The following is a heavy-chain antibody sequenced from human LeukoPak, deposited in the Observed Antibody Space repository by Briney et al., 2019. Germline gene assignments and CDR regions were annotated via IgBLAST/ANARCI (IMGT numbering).Heavy chain of an antibody. CDR1: GFPFSDYY. V-gene: IGHV3-11*04. CDR2: ISSSGCTI. D-gene: IGHD3-22*01. J-gene: IGHJ4*02. Sequence: KPGGSLRLSCAASGFPFSDYYMSWIPQAPGKGLEWVSYISSSGCTILYADSVKGRFTISRDNAKNSLYLQMNSLRAEDTVVYYCARERDANYYDSSGYYSIRDYWGQGTLVTVSS. CDR3: ARERDANYYDSSGYYSIRDY.